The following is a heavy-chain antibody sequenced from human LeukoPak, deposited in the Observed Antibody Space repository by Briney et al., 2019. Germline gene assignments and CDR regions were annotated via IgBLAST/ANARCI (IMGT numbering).Heavy chain of an antibody. D-gene: IGHD2-8*01. J-gene: IGHJ4*02. V-gene: IGHV5-51*01. Sequence: GGSLKISCKGSGYSFTSYWIVWVRQMPGKGLEWMGIIHPGDSDTRISPSFQGQVTISVDKSISTAYLQWSSLKASDTAMYYCTRGPPSRYCTNGICVNYLDYWGQGTLVTVSS. CDR2: IHPGDSDT. CDR3: TRGPPSRYCTNGICVNYLDY. CDR1: GYSFTSYW.